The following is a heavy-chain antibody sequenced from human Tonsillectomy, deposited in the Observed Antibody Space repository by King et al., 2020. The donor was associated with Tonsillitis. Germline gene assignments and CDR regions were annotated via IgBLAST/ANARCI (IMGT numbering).Heavy chain of an antibody. CDR3: AKHDEYGGLF. V-gene: IGHV4-59*08. CDR2: FYYSGST. J-gene: IGHJ4*02. D-gene: IGHD4-23*01. CDR1: GASISSNN. Sequence: QLQESGQRLVKPAETLDLICTVSGASISSNNWSGIRKPPGKGLEWIGFFYYSGSTDYNPSLKNRVTMSIGTSKNHFSLKLSSVNAANTAVYYCAKHDEYGGLFCGQGSLVTVSS.